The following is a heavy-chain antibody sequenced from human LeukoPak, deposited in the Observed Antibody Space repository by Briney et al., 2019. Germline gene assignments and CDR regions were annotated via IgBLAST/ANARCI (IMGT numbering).Heavy chain of an antibody. CDR1: GFTFDDYA. V-gene: IGHV3-9*01. CDR3: AKGRTSSSWYAIFDY. J-gene: IGHJ4*02. D-gene: IGHD6-13*01. Sequence: GGSLRLSCAASGFTFDDYAMHWVRQAPGKGLEWVSGISWNSGSIGYADSVKGRFTISRDNAKNSLYLQMNSLRAEDTALYYCAKGRTSSSWYAIFDYWGQGTLVTVSS. CDR2: ISWNSGSI.